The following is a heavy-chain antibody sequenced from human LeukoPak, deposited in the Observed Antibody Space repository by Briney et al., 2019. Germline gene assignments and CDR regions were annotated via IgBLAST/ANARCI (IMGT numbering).Heavy chain of an antibody. CDR3: ARASLGELSDY. J-gene: IGHJ4*02. V-gene: IGHV3-11*05. Sequence: GGSLRLSCAASGFPFSDYYMNWIRQAPGKGLEWVSYIDRTGTYTNYADSVKGRFTISRDNAKNSLYLQMNSLRAEDTAVYYCARASLGELSDYWGQGTLVTVSS. D-gene: IGHD3-16*02. CDR2: IDRTGTYT. CDR1: GFPFSDYY.